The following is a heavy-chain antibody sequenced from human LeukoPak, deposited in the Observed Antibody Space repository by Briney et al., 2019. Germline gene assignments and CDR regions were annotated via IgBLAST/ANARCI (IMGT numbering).Heavy chain of an antibody. V-gene: IGHV1-2*02. CDR3: ARARRWFGEIDY. D-gene: IGHD3-10*01. CDR1: GYTFTGYY. J-gene: IGHJ4*02. Sequence: ASVKVSCKASGYTFTGYYMHWVRQAPGQGLEWMGWINPNSGGTNYAQKFQGRVTMTRDTSISTAYMELSRLRSDDTAVYYCARARRWFGEIDYWDQGTLVTVSP. CDR2: INPNSGGT.